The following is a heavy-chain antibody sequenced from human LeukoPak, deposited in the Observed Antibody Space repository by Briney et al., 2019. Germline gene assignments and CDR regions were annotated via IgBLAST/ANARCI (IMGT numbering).Heavy chain of an antibody. CDR1: GYTFTSYD. D-gene: IGHD3-10*01. V-gene: IGHV1-8*01. CDR2: MNPNSGNT. CDR3: ARDRITMVRGVIPLDY. J-gene: IGHJ4*02. Sequence: ASVKVSCKASGYTFTSYDINWVRQATGPGLEWMGWMNPNSGNTGYAQKFQGRVTMTRNTSISTAYMELSSLRSEDTAVYYCARDRITMVRGVIPLDYWGQGTLVTVST.